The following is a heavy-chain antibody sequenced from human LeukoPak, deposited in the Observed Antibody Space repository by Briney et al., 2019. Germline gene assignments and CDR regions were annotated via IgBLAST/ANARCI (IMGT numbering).Heavy chain of an antibody. Sequence: GGSLRLSCAASGFSFGDYEMIWVRQTPGKRLEWVSYITGSGNTGYAADSVRGRFIISRDNTKSSLNLQMAGLRAEGTARYYCARCGFEVPGPPCSWFDNGGRGTGVIVSS. J-gene: IGHJ4*02. D-gene: IGHD6-13*01. CDR3: ARCGFEVPGPPCSWFDN. CDR2: ITGSGNTG. CDR1: GFSFGDYE. V-gene: IGHV3-48*03.